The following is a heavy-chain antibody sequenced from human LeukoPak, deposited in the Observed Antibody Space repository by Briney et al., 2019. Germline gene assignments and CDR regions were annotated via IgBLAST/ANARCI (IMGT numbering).Heavy chain of an antibody. Sequence: PGGSLRLSCTASGFTFGDYVMSWVRQAPGKGLEWVGFIRSKAYGGTTEYAASVKGRFTISRDDSKSIAYLQMNSLKTEDTAVYYCSLWQWRRPFDYWGQGTLVTVSS. CDR2: IRSKAYGGTT. J-gene: IGHJ4*02. D-gene: IGHD6-19*01. CDR3: SLWQWRRPFDY. CDR1: GFTFGDYV. V-gene: IGHV3-49*04.